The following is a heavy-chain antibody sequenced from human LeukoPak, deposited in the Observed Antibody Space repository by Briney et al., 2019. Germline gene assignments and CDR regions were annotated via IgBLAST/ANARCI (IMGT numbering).Heavy chain of an antibody. J-gene: IGHJ4*02. CDR2: MWYDGSNK. CDR3: AKLVYYYGSGSYPFDY. V-gene: IGHV3-30*02. D-gene: IGHD3-10*01. CDR1: GFTFSSYG. Sequence: GGSLRLSCAASGFTFSSYGMHWVRQAPGKGLEWVAVMWYDGSNKYYADSVKGRFTISRDNSKNTLYLQMNSLRAEDTAVYYCAKLVYYYGSGSYPFDYWGQGTLVTLSS.